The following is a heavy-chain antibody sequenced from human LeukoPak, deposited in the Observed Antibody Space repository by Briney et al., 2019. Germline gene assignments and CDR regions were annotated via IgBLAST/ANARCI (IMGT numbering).Heavy chain of an antibody. D-gene: IGHD2-2*01. Sequence: ASVKVSCKASGYTFTDYYIHWVRQAPGQGLEWMGWIVPHSGGTNYAQNYQGRITMTRDTSISTAYMELNSLRSDDTAVYYCARNAYCDSTNCYAWFDPWGQGTLVTVSS. V-gene: IGHV1-2*02. CDR3: ARNAYCDSTNCYAWFDP. CDR2: IVPHSGGT. CDR1: GYTFTDYY. J-gene: IGHJ5*02.